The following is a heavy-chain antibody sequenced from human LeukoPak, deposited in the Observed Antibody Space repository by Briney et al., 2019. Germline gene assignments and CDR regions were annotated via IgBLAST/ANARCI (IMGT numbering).Heavy chain of an antibody. CDR3: ARVGRSSWFLDY. D-gene: IGHD6-13*01. J-gene: IGHJ4*02. CDR1: GGSVSSGSYY. V-gene: IGHV4-61*01. Sequence: SETLSLTCTVSGGSVSSGSYYWSWIRQPPGKGLEWIGYIHYSESTNYNPSLKSRVTISVDTSKNQFSLKLSSVTAADTAVYYCARVGRSSWFLDYWGQGTLVTVSS. CDR2: IHYSEST.